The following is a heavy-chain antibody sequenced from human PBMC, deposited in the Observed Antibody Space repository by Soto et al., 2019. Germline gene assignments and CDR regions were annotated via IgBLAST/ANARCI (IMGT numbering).Heavy chain of an antibody. V-gene: IGHV4-31*11. CDR1: GVSISTADYY. CDR3: ARAHNWNDAYFDY. D-gene: IGHD1-1*01. CDR2: IYYSGTT. J-gene: IGHJ4*02. Sequence: SETLCLTCAVTGVSISTADYYWSWIRHHPGKGLEWIGYIYYSGTTYYYPSLESRLTISLDTSKNEFSLSLRAEDTAVYYCARAHNWNDAYFDYWGQGTLVTVSS.